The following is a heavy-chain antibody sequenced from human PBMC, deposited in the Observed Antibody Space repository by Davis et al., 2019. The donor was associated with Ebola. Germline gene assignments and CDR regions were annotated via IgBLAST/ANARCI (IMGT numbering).Heavy chain of an antibody. CDR2: MNPNSGNT. D-gene: IGHD4-23*01. J-gene: IGHJ4*02. CDR3: ARGQQLTPDY. CDR1: GYTFTSYG. Sequence: ASVKVSCKASGYTFTSYGISWVRQATGQGLEWMGWMNPNSGNTGYAQKFQGRVSMTRNTSISTAYMELSSLRSEDTAVYYCARGQQLTPDYWGQGTLVTVSS. V-gene: IGHV1-8*02.